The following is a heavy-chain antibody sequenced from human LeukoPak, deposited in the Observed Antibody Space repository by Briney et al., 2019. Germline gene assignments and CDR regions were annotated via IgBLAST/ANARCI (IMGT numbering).Heavy chain of an antibody. CDR3: VKDWGVVVITMGLDY. J-gene: IGHJ4*02. CDR1: GXTFSSYA. V-gene: IGHV3-64D*06. D-gene: IGHD3-22*01. Sequence: GGSLRLSCSASGXTFSSYAMHWVRQAPGKGLEYVSAISSNGGSTYYADSVKGRFTISRDNSKNTLYLQMSSLRAEDTAVYYCVKDWGVVVITMGLDYWGQGTLVTVSS. CDR2: ISSNGGST.